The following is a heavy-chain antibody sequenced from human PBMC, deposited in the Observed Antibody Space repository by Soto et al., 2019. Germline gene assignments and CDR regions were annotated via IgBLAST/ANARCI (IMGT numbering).Heavy chain of an antibody. Sequence: ASVKVSCTASGYNFTSYGIRWVRPAPGQGIEWMGWLSAYNGNTNYATKLQGRVTMTTDTSTRTAYMELRSLSSDDTAVYYGAREGDAITILGLVIASVVYRGQRTLFTLSS. J-gene: IGHJ4*02. CDR1: GYNFTSYG. CDR3: AREGDAITILGLVIASVVY. CDR2: LSAYNGNT. V-gene: IGHV1-18*01. D-gene: IGHD3-3*01.